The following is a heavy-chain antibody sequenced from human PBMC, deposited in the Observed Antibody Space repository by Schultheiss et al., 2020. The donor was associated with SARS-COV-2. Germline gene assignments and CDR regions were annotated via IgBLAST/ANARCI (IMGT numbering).Heavy chain of an antibody. CDR2: IYYSGST. Sequence: SETLSLTCTVSGGSISSYYWSWIRQPAGKGLEWIGRIYYSGSTYYNPSLKSRVTISVDTSKNQFSLKLSSVTAADTAVYYCARDTRIAARLVDYWGQGTLVTVSS. D-gene: IGHD6-6*01. CDR1: GGSISSYY. V-gene: IGHV4-59*05. CDR3: ARDTRIAARLVDY. J-gene: IGHJ4*02.